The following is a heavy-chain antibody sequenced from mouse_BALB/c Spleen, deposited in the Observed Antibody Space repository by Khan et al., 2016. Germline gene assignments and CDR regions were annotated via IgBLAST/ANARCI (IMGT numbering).Heavy chain of an antibody. Sequence: QVQLKQSGAELVRPGSSVKISCKASGYAFSTFWMNWVKQRPGQGLEWIGQVYPGDGDTNYNGNFKGKATLTADISSSTAYMQLSSLTSEDSAVYFCARCINTGIDYAMDYWGQGTSVTVSS. CDR1: GYAFSTFW. CDR3: ARCINTGIDYAMDY. CDR2: VYPGDGDT. V-gene: IGHV1-80*01. D-gene: IGHD1-2*01. J-gene: IGHJ4*01.